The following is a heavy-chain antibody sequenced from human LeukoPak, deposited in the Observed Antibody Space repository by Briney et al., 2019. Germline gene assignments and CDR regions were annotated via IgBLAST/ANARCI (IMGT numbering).Heavy chain of an antibody. CDR3: ARDPRNWDYFDY. J-gene: IGHJ4*02. CDR1: GFTFSSYS. V-gene: IGHV3-21*01. D-gene: IGHD7-27*01. CDR2: ISSSSSYI. Sequence: GGPLRLSCAASGFTFSSYSMNWVRQAPGKGLEWVSSISSSSSYIYYADSVKGRFTISRDNAKNSLYLQMNSLRAEDTAVYYCARDPRNWDYFDYWGQGTLVTVSS.